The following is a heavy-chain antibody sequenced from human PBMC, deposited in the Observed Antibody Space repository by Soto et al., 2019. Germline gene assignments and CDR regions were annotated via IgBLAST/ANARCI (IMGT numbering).Heavy chain of an antibody. CDR3: ARGEQYSGRIFDY. CDR1: GDSVSSNSAG. J-gene: IGHJ4*01. CDR2: TYYRSKWYY. V-gene: IGHV6-1*01. Sequence: QVQLQQSGPGLVKPSQTLSLTCAITGDSVSSNSAGWSWVRQSPSRGLEWLGRTYYRSKWYYEYAVSVRGRITINPDTSKNQDSLQLNSVTPDDTAVYFCARGEQYSGRIFDYWGQGTLVTVSS. D-gene: IGHD1-26*01.